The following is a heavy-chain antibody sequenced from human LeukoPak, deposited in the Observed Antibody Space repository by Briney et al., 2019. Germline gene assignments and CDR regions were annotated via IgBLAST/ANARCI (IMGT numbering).Heavy chain of an antibody. CDR2: IKQDGSEK. J-gene: IGHJ4*02. V-gene: IGHV3-7*03. Sequence: GGSLRLSCAASGFTFSSYWMSWVRQAPGEGVEWVANIKQDGSEKYYVDSVKGRFTISRDNAKNSLYLQMNSLRAEDTAVYYCASPRYSSGLFDYWGQGTLVTVSS. CDR3: ASPRYSSGLFDY. CDR1: GFTFSSYW. D-gene: IGHD6-19*01.